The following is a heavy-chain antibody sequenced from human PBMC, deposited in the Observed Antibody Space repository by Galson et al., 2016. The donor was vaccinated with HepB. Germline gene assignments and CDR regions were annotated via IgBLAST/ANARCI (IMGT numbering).Heavy chain of an antibody. CDR1: GFTFSISA. CDR3: VKPRGNVDFWSGLGY. V-gene: IGHV3-64D*08. Sequence: SLRLSCAASGFTFSISAMHWVRQAPGKGLEYVSAISTDGGSTFYADSVKGRFTISRDNYQNTLHLQMGSLRAEDTAVYYCVKPRGNVDFWSGLGYWGQGTLVTVSS. CDR2: ISTDGGST. D-gene: IGHD3-3*01. J-gene: IGHJ4*02.